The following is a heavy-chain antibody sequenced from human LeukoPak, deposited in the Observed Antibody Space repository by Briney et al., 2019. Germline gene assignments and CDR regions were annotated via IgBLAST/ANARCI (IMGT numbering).Heavy chain of an antibody. CDR2: IYYTGNT. CDR3: ARQTGSGLFTLP. V-gene: IGHV4-39*01. CDR1: GVSISSSNSY. J-gene: IGHJ4*02. Sequence: PSETLSLTFTVSGVSISSSNSYWGWIRQPPGKGLEWIGSIYYTGNTYYNASLKSRVTISIDTSKNQISLRLTSVTATDTAMYYCARQTGSGLFTLPGGQGTLVTVSS. D-gene: IGHD3/OR15-3a*01.